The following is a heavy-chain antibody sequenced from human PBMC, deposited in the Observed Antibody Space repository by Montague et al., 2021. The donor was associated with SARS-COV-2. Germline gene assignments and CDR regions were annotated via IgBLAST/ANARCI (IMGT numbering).Heavy chain of an antibody. D-gene: IGHD2-2*01. Sequence: SLRLSCAASGFTFSNYAMSWVRQAPGKGLEWVSSISGSGGHTYYADSVKGRFTISRDNSKNTLYLQMNSLRAEDTAVYYCAKGIVVVPAAVTFDYWGQGTLVTVSS. V-gene: IGHV3-23*01. CDR3: AKGIVVVPAAVTFDY. CDR2: ISGSGGHT. CDR1: GFTFSNYA. J-gene: IGHJ4*02.